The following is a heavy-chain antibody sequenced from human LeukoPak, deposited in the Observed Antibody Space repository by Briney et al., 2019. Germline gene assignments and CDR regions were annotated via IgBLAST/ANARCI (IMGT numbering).Heavy chain of an antibody. Sequence: QSGGSLRLSCAASGFTFSSYWMSWVRQAPGKGLEWVANIKQDGSEKYYVDSVKGRFTISRDNAKNSLYLQMNSLRAEDTAVYNCARDQRYCSSSSCPWEPFDYWGQGTLVTVSS. V-gene: IGHV3-7*05. CDR2: IKQDGSEK. CDR3: ARDQRYCSSSSCPWEPFDY. J-gene: IGHJ4*02. D-gene: IGHD2-2*01. CDR1: GFTFSSYW.